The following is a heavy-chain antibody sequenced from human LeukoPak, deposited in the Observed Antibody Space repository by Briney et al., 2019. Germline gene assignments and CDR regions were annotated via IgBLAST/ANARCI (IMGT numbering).Heavy chain of an antibody. Sequence: SQTLSLTCTVSGGSISSGGYYWSWLRQHPGKGLEWIGYIYYSGSTYYTPSLKSRVTISVDTSKNQFSLKLSSVTAADTAVYYCARGPPFLRTYYYDSSGYYYCDYWGQGTLVTVSS. V-gene: IGHV4-31*03. CDR1: GGSISSGGYY. D-gene: IGHD3-22*01. CDR2: IYYSGST. CDR3: ARGPPFLRTYYYDSSGYYYCDY. J-gene: IGHJ4*02.